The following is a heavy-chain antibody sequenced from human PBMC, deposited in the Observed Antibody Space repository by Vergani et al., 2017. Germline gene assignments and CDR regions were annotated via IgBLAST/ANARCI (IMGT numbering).Heavy chain of an antibody. CDR1: AYSFSSYG. D-gene: IGHD6-6*01. CDR3: ARPFPEYSSSSGFDY. V-gene: IGHV1-18*04. Sequence: QVQLVQSGAEVKKPGASVKVSCKTSAYSFSSYGISWVRQAPGQGLEWMGWISTYNGNTNYAQKLQGRVTMTTDTSTSTAYMELRSLRSDDTAVYYCARPFPEYSSSSGFDYWGQGTLVTVSS. J-gene: IGHJ4*02. CDR2: ISTYNGNT.